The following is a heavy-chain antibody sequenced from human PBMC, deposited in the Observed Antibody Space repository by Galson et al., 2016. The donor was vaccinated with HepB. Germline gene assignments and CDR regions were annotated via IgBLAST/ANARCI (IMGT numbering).Heavy chain of an antibody. J-gene: IGHJ4*02. CDR3: AKVSDYHDSSGLFDY. CDR1: GFTFENYG. CDR2: ISHEGANK. D-gene: IGHD3-22*01. V-gene: IGHV3-30*18. Sequence: SLRLSCAVRGFTFENYGMHWVRQAPGKGPEWLSLISHEGANKYYADSVKGRFTISRDNSENTLYLQMNSLRPEDAAVYYYAKVSDYHDSSGLFDYWGQGTQVTVSS.